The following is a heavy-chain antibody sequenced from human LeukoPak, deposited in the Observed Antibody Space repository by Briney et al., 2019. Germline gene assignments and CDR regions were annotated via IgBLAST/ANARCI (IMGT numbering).Heavy chain of an antibody. Sequence: AGGSLRLSCAASGFTFSSYAMSWVRQAPGKGLEWVSAIGGSGGSTYYADSVKGRFTISRDNSKNTLYLQMNSLRAEDTAVYYCARNLFLGYSGYDFGYYYYYYMDVWGKGTTVTVSS. CDR2: IGGSGGST. D-gene: IGHD5-12*01. V-gene: IGHV3-23*01. J-gene: IGHJ6*03. CDR3: ARNLFLGYSGYDFGYYYYYYMDV. CDR1: GFTFSSYA.